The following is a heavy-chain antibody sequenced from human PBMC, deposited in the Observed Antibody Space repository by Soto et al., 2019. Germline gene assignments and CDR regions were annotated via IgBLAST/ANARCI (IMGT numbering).Heavy chain of an antibody. J-gene: IGHJ6*02. D-gene: IGHD2-15*01. V-gene: IGHV1-18*04. CDR1: SYTFTSYG. Sequence: RASVKVSCKASSYTFTSYGISWLRQAPGQGLEWMGWISAYNGNTNYAQKLQGRVTMTTDTSTSTAYMELRSLRSDDTAVYYCARDCSGGSCYDYYYYGMDVWGQGTTVTVSS. CDR3: ARDCSGGSCYDYYYYGMDV. CDR2: ISAYNGNT.